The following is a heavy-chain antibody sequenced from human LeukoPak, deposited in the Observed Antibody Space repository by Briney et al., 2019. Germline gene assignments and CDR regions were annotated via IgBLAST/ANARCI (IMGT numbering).Heavy chain of an antibody. CDR2: IYYSGST. CDR3: ARRGGSYNKGNPFDY. D-gene: IGHD1-26*01. V-gene: IGHV4-59*08. J-gene: IGHJ4*02. Sequence: SETLSLTCTVSGGSISSYYWSWIRQPPGKGLEWIGYIYYSGSTNYNPSLKSRVTISVDTSKNQFSLKLSSVTAADTAVYYCARRGGSYNKGNPFDYWGQGTLVTVSS. CDR1: GGSISSYY.